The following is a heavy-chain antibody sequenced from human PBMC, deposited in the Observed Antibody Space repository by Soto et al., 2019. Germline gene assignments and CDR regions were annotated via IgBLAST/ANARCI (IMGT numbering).Heavy chain of an antibody. J-gene: IGHJ4*02. CDR2: IYHSGNT. V-gene: IGHV4-30-2*01. D-gene: IGHD3-10*01. CDR3: ATAGASGTNPFDY. CDR1: GDYISGGYA. Sequence: QLQLQESGSGLLKPSQTLSLTCVVSGDYISGGYAWSWIRQPPGKGLEWIGYIYHSGNTNYNPSLKCRVTISLDKAKKQFSLRLISVTAADAAVYFCATAGASGTNPFDYWGQGTLVTV.